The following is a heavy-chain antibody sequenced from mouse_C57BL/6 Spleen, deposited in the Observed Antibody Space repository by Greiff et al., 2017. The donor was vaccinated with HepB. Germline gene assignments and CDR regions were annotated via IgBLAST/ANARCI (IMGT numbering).Heavy chain of an antibody. CDR2: IYPGSGNT. V-gene: IGHV1-76*01. D-gene: IGHD1-1*01. CDR3: ARLPLGYGSSYYAMDY. Sequence: QVQLQQSGAELVRPGASVKLSCKASGYTFTDYYINWVKQRPGQGLEWIARIYPGSGNTYYNEKFKGKATLTAEKSSSTAYMQLSSLTSEDSAVYFCARLPLGYGSSYYAMDYWGQGTSVTVSS. J-gene: IGHJ4*01. CDR1: GYTFTDYY.